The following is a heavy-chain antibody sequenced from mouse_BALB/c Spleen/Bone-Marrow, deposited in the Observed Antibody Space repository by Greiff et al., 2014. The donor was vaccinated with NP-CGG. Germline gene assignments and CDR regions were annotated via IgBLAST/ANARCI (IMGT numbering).Heavy chain of an antibody. CDR1: GFTFSSFG. CDR3: ARSSLRGYYFDY. Sequence: EVQGVESGGGLVQPGGSRKLSCAASGFTFSSFGMHWVRQAPEKGLEWVAYISSGSSTIYYADTLKGRFTISRDNPKNTLFLQMTSLRSEDTAMYYCARSSLRGYYFDYWGQGTTLTVSS. CDR2: ISSGSSTI. V-gene: IGHV5-17*02. D-gene: IGHD6-5*01. J-gene: IGHJ2*01.